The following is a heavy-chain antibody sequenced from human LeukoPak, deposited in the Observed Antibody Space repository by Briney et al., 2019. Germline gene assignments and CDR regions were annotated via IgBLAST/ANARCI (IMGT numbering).Heavy chain of an antibody. D-gene: IGHD3-22*01. V-gene: IGHV1-2*02. CDR2: INPNSGGT. CDR1: GYTFTGYY. CDR3: ARDSTYYYDSSGRLHAFDI. Sequence: GASVKVSCKASGYTFTGYYMHWVRQAPGQGLELMGWINPNSGGTNYAQKFQGRVTMTRDTSISTAYMELSRLRSDDTAVYYCARDSTYYYDSSGRLHAFDIWGQGTMVTVSS. J-gene: IGHJ3*02.